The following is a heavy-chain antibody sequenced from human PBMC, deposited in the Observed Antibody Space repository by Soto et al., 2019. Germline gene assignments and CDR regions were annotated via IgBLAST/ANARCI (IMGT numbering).Heavy chain of an antibody. CDR2: IYYSGST. CDR1: GGSISSGNYY. D-gene: IGHD3-3*01. Sequence: PSETLSLTCTVSGGSISSGNYYWSWIRQPPGKGLEWIGYIYYSGSTYYNPSLKSRVTISVDTSKNQFSLKLSSVTAADTAVYYCARASYDFWSGYYEAPYYYYGMDVWGQGTTVTVSS. J-gene: IGHJ6*02. V-gene: IGHV4-30-4*01. CDR3: ARASYDFWSGYYEAPYYYYGMDV.